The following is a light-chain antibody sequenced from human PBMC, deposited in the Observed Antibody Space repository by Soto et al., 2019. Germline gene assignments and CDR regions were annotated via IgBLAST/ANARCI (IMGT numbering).Light chain of an antibody. Sequence: EIVLTQPPGTLSLSPGERATLSCRASQSVSSYLAWYQQKPGQAPRLLIYAASRRAIGIPDTFSGSGSGTDFTLTITRLEPEDFALYYCQQYGHSPRTFGQGTKVDIK. CDR3: QQYGHSPRT. CDR2: AAS. V-gene: IGKV3-20*01. CDR1: QSVSSY. J-gene: IGKJ1*01.